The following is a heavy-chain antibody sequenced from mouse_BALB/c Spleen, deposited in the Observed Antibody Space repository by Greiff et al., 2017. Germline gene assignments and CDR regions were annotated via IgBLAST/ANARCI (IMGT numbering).Heavy chain of an antibody. CDR1: GFSLTSYG. J-gene: IGHJ3*01. CDR3: ARMDYRYGTY. CDR2: IWSGGST. V-gene: IGHV2-2*02. D-gene: IGHD2-14*01. Sequence: VQLVESGPGLVQPSQSLSITCTVSGFSLTSYGVHWVRQSPGKGLEWLGVIWSGGSTDYNAAFISRLSISKDNSKSQVFFKMNSLQANDTAIYYCARMDYRYGTYWGQGTLVTVSA.